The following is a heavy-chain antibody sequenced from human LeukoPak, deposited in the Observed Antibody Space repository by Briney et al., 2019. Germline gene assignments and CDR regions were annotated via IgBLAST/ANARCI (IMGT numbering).Heavy chain of an antibody. CDR1: GYTFTGYY. J-gene: IGHJ4*02. Sequence: ASVKVSCKASGYTFTGYYMHWVRQAPGQGLEWMGWINPNSGGTNYAQKFQGRVTMTRDTSISTVYMELSRLRSDDTAVYYCARVLSTLIPFDYWGQGTLVTVSS. CDR3: ARVLSTLIPFDY. V-gene: IGHV1-2*02. D-gene: IGHD2/OR15-2a*01. CDR2: INPNSGGT.